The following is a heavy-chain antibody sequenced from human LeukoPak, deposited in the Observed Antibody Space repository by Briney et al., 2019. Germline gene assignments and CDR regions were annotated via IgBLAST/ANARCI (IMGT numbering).Heavy chain of an antibody. Sequence: QPGGSLRLSCAASGFTFSSYSMNWVRQAPGKGLEWVSSISSSSSYIYYADSVKGRFTISRDNAKNSLYLQMNSLRAEDTAVYYCAREVWSTAVAVYYFDHWGQGTLVTVSS. CDR1: GFTFSSYS. J-gene: IGHJ4*02. V-gene: IGHV3-21*01. CDR3: AREVWSTAVAVYYFDH. CDR2: ISSSSSYI. D-gene: IGHD6-19*01.